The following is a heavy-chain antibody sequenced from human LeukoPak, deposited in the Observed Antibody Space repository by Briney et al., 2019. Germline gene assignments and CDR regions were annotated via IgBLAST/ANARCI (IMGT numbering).Heavy chain of an antibody. CDR1: GYSFTTYW. Sequence: GESLKISCKGSGYSFTTYWIGWVRQMPGKGLEWMGIIYPGDSDTRYSPSFQGQVTISADKSVRTAYLQWSSLKASDTAMYYCARPNITSYYDSRGYDAFDVWGQGTMVTVSS. J-gene: IGHJ3*01. V-gene: IGHV5-51*01. CDR2: IYPGDSDT. CDR3: ARPNITSYYDSRGYDAFDV. D-gene: IGHD3-22*01.